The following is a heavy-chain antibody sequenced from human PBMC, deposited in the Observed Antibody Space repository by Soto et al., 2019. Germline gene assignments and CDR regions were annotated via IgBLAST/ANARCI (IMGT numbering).Heavy chain of an antibody. CDR1: GFSLSTSGVG. J-gene: IGHJ4*02. CDR3: AHSRGPVGRDGYNFRY. CDR2: IYWNDDK. D-gene: IGHD5-12*01. Sequence: QITLKESGPPLVKPTQTLTLTCTFSGFSLSTSGVGVGWIRQPPGKALEWLALIYWNDDKRYNPSLKSRLTNPXXTXKXLVVLTTTNMDPVDTATYYCAHSRGPVGRDGYNFRYWGQGTLVTVSS. V-gene: IGHV2-5*01.